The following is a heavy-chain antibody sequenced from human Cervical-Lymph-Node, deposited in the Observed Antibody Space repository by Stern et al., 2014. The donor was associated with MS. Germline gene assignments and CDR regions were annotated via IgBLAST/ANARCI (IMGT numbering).Heavy chain of an antibody. J-gene: IGHJ5*02. D-gene: IGHD3-3*01. CDR3: ARDLNRSVTDFWSPSGTDNWFDP. CDR1: GYTFTGYY. Sequence: VQLVESGAEVKKPGASVKVSCKASGYTFTGYYMHWVRQAPGQGLEWMGRINPNSGGTNYAQKFQGRVTMTRDTSISTAYMELSRLRSDDTAVYYCARDLNRSVTDFWSPSGTDNWFDPWGQGTLVTVSS. V-gene: IGHV1-2*06. CDR2: INPNSGGT.